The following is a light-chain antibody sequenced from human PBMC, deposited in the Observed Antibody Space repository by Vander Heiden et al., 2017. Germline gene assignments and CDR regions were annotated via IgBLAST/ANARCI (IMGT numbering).Light chain of an antibody. Sequence: QSALTQPASVSGSPGQSITISCTGTSSDVGGYNYVSWYQQHPGKAPKLMIYEVSNRPSGVSNRFSGSKSGNTASLTISGLQAEDEADYYCSSYTSSSTHYVFGTGTKVTGL. V-gene: IGLV2-14*01. CDR2: EVS. J-gene: IGLJ1*01. CDR3: SSYTSSSTHYV. CDR1: SSDVGGYNY.